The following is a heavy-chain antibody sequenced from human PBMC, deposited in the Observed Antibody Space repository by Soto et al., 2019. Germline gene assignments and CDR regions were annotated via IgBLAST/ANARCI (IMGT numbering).Heavy chain of an antibody. CDR1: GLPFRNYG. Sequence: ALMPCFAASGLPFRNYGMYLVRHAPGKGLEWVAVISHDGSDKYYADSMKGRFIISRDNSENTLFLNMNSLKPADTAVYSCAKENQHLVYDYWGQGTLVTVSS. D-gene: IGHD6-13*01. CDR2: ISHDGSDK. V-gene: IGHV3-30*18. CDR3: AKENQHLVYDY. J-gene: IGHJ4*02.